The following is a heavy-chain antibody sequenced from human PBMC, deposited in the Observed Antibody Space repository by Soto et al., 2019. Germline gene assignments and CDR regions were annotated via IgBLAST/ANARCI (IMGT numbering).Heavy chain of an antibody. CDR1: GFTFSDYY. V-gene: IGHV3-11*01. D-gene: IGHD6-13*01. Sequence: PGWSLRLSCAASGFTFSDYYMSWIRKAPGKGLEWVSYISSSGSTIYYADSVKGRFTISRDNAKNSLYLQMNSLRAEDTAVYYCARDLEPGIAAAGIDYWGQGTLVTVSS. CDR3: ARDLEPGIAAAGIDY. J-gene: IGHJ4*02. CDR2: ISSSGSTI.